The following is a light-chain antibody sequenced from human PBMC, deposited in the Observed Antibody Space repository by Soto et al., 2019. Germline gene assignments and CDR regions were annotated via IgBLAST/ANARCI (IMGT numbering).Light chain of an antibody. Sequence: IQMTQSPSSLSASVGDRVTITCRASQRITTYLNWYQQKPGKPPKLLISTSGTLQRGVPSRFSGSGSGTDFTLTITALRPEDFATYFCQQSYSIPYTFGQGTKLEIK. CDR3: QQSYSIPYT. J-gene: IGKJ2*01. V-gene: IGKV1-39*01. CDR2: TSG. CDR1: QRITTY.